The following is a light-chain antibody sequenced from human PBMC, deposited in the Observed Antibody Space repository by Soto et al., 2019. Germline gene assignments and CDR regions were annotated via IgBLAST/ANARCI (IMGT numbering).Light chain of an antibody. CDR3: AGWDDSLNGHV. V-gene: IGLV1-44*01. CDR1: NANIGTNT. J-gene: IGLJ1*01. Sequence: QLVLTQPPSASGTPGQRITIYCSLSNANIGTNTVNWFQQLPGSAPKLLIYTNDQRPSGVPDRFSGSRSGASASLAISGLQSEDEADYYCAGWDDSLNGHVFGTGTKLTVL. CDR2: TND.